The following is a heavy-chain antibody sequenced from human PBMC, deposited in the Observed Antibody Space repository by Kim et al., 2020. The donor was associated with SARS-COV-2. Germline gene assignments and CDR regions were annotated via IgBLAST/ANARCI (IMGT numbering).Heavy chain of an antibody. CDR3: AKQRLGGNWGALYYYYYGMDV. J-gene: IGHJ6*02. CDR2: IIPMFGTT. D-gene: IGHD7-27*01. CDR1: GGTLSSHS. V-gene: IGHV1-69*13. Sequence: SVKVSCKASGGTLSSHSISWVRQAPGQGLEWMGGIIPMFGTTNYAQKFQGRVTIIADESTSTAYMELSSLRSEDTAVYYCAKQRLGGNWGALYYYYYGMDVWGQGTTVTVSS.